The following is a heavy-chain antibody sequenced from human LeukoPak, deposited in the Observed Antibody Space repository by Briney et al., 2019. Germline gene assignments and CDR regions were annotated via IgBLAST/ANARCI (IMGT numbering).Heavy chain of an antibody. CDR2: IFYSGST. V-gene: IGHV4-39*01. CDR3: VTLDGYNWVDY. CDR1: GSSINGNSYF. D-gene: IGHD5-24*01. Sequence: SETLSLTCTVSGSSINGNSYFWGWIRQPPRKGLEWIGNIFYSGSTKYSSSLKSRITISVDTSRNQFSLKMTSVTAADTAVYYCVTLDGYNWVDYWGQGTLVTVSS. J-gene: IGHJ4*02.